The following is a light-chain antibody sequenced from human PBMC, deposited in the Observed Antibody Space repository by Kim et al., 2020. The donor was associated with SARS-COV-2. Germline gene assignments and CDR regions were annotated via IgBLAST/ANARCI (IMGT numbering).Light chain of an antibody. CDR2: GKN. CDR3: NSRDSSGNVV. V-gene: IGLV3-19*01. Sequence: SSEPTQDPAVSVALGQTVRITCQGDSLRSYYASWYQQKPGQAPVLVIYGKNNRPSGIPDRFSGSSSGNTASLTITGAQAEDEADYYCNSRDSSGNVVFGGGTQLTVL. J-gene: IGLJ2*01. CDR1: SLRSYY.